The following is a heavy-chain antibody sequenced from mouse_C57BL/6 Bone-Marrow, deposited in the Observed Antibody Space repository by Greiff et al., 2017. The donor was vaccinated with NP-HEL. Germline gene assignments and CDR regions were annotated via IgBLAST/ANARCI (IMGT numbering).Heavy chain of an antibody. V-gene: IGHV1-61*01. J-gene: IGHJ3*01. CDR3: ARREYYYGSAWFAY. CDR2: IYPSDSET. Sequence: QVQLKQPGAELVRPGSSVKLSCKASGYTFTSYWMDWVKQRPGQGLEWIGNIYPSDSETHYNQKFKDKATLTVDKSSSTAYMQLSSLTSEDSAVYYCARREYYYGSAWFAYWGQGTLVTVSA. CDR1: GYTFTSYW. D-gene: IGHD1-1*01.